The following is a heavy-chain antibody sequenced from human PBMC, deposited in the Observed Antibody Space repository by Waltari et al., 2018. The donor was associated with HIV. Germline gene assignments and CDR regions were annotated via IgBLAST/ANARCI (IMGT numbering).Heavy chain of an antibody. V-gene: IGHV3-30*18. D-gene: IGHD6-19*01. Sequence: RSLRLSCAASGFTFSSYGMHWVRQAPGKGLEWVAVISYDGSNKYYADSVKGRFTISRDNSKNTLYLQMNSLRAEDTAVYYCAKDFNGIAVAGIDYWGQGTLVTVSS. CDR3: AKDFNGIAVAGIDY. CDR2: ISYDGSNK. J-gene: IGHJ4*02. CDR1: GFTFSSYG.